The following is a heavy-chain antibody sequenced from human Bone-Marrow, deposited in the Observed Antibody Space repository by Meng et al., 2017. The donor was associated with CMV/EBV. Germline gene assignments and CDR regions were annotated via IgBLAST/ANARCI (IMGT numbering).Heavy chain of an antibody. J-gene: IGHJ4*02. V-gene: IGHV4-59*01. CDR2: IYYSGST. Sequence: SETLSLTCTVSGGSISSYYWSWIRQPPGKGLEWIGYIYYSGSTNYNPSLKSRVTISVDTSKNQFSLKLSSVTAADTAIYYCASTDFSSGPKGHWGQGTLVTVSS. D-gene: IGHD3-3*01. CDR3: ASTDFSSGPKGH. CDR1: GGSISSYY.